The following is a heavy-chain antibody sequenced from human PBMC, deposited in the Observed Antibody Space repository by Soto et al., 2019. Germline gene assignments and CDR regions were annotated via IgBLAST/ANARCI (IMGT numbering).Heavy chain of an antibody. J-gene: IGHJ5*01. V-gene: IGHV1-18*04. Sequence: QVHLVQSGAEVKKPGASVKVSCKASNYTFTNYGVGWVRQAPGQGLEWMGWVSPSYGKTSYAHKLQGRVTMTADTSTGTLYMELRSLRSDDTAVYCCAREGVPLATLPDNGFDSWGQGTLVTVSS. CDR2: VSPSYGKT. D-gene: IGHD2-15*01. CDR3: AREGVPLATLPDNGFDS. CDR1: NYTFTNYG.